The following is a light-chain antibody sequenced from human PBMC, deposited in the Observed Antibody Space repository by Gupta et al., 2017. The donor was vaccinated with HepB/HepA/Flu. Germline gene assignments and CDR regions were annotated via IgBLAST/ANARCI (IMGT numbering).Light chain of an antibody. V-gene: IGLV3-1*01. CDR2: QDS. J-gene: IGLJ2*01. Sequence: SYDLTQPPSVSVSPGQTASITCSGDKLGDKYTCWYQQKPGQSPVMVIYQDSKRPSGIPERFSGPNSGNTATLTISGTQAMDEADYYCQVWDSSTVIFGGGTKLTVL. CDR3: QVWDSSTVI. CDR1: KLGDKY.